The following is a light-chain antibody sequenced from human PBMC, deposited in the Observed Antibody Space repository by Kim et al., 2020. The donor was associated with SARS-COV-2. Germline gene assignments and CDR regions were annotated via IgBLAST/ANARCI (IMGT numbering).Light chain of an antibody. V-gene: IGKV1-27*01. CDR2: AAS. Sequence: AYRGDRVTITCRASQNISNYLAWFQLKPGKAPKLLIYAASALQPGVPSRFSGSGSGTDFTLTVTSLQPEDVATYYCQKCDSAPWTFGQGTKVEIK. J-gene: IGKJ1*01. CDR3: QKCDSAPWT. CDR1: QNISNY.